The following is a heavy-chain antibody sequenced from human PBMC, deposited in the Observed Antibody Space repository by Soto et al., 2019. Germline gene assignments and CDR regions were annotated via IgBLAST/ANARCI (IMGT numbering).Heavy chain of an antibody. D-gene: IGHD3-9*01. CDR2: ITSGGGST. Sequence: EVQLLESGGGLVQPGGSLRLSCAASGLTFSSYAMSWVRQAPGKGLEWVSGITSGGGSTYYADSVKGRFTVSRDKSKNTLCLQMTSLRAEDTALYYCAKIPQASDWSDITGYQWYFDLWGRGTLVTVSS. CDR1: GLTFSSYA. J-gene: IGHJ2*01. V-gene: IGHV3-23*01. CDR3: AKIPQASDWSDITGYQWYFDL.